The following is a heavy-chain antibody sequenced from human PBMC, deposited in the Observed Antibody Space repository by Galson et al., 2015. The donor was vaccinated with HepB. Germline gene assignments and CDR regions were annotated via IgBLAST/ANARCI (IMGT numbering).Heavy chain of an antibody. V-gene: IGHV1-46*01. CDR2: INPSGGRT. CDR3: ATIRVGFCITTSCKADDFDI. D-gene: IGHD2-2*01. Sequence: SVKASCKASGYTFSTYYIHWVRQAPGQGLEWMGIINPSGGRTNYAQKFQDRVTMTRDTSTSTVYMQLSSLRSEDTAVYYCATIRVGFCITTSCKADDFDIWGQGTMVTASS. J-gene: IGHJ3*02. CDR1: GYTFSTYY.